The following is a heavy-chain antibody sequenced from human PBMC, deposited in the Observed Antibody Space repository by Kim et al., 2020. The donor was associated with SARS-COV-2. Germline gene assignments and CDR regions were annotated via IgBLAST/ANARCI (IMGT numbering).Heavy chain of an antibody. V-gene: IGHV3-23*01. J-gene: IGHJ1*01. Sequence: DSVKGRFTISRDNSKNTLYLQMNSLRAEDTAVYYCAKDYAAAGAEYFQHWGQGTLVTVSS. D-gene: IGHD6-13*01. CDR3: AKDYAAAGAEYFQH.